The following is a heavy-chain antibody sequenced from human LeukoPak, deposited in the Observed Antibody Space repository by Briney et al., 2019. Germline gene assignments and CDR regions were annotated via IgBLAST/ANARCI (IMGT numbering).Heavy chain of an antibody. CDR2: IYTSGST. D-gene: IGHD3-9*01. J-gene: IGHJ3*02. Sequence: PSQTLSLTCTVSGGSISSGSYYWSWIRQPAGKGLEWIGRIYTSGSTNYNPSLKSRVTISVDTSKNQFSLKLSSVTAADTAVYYCARGAALRYFDWFMPDIWGQGTMVTVSS. CDR3: ARGAALRYFDWFMPDI. CDR1: GGSISSGSYY. V-gene: IGHV4-61*02.